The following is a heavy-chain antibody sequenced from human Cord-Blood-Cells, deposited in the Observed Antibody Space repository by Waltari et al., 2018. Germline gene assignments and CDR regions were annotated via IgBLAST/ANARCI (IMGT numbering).Heavy chain of an antibody. D-gene: IGHD2-21*01. J-gene: IGHJ4*02. V-gene: IGHV3-30-3*01. CDR1: GFTFSSYA. CDR3: ARGIPLDAGFDY. Sequence: QVQLVESGGGVVQPGRSLRLSCAASGFTFSSYAMPWVRQAPGKGLEWVAVISYDGSNKYYADSVKGRFTISRDNSKNTLYLQMNSLRAEDTAVYYCARGIPLDAGFDYWGQGTLVTVSS. CDR2: ISYDGSNK.